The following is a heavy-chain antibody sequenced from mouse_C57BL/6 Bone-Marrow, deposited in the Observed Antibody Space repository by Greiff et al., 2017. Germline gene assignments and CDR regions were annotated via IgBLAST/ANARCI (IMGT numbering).Heavy chain of an antibody. V-gene: IGHV1-74*01. CDR3: AIRLMTTVVATTHYAMDY. D-gene: IGHD1-1*01. CDR1: GYTFTSYW. Sequence: VQLQQPGAELVKPGASVKVSCKASGYTFTSYWMHWVKQRPGQGLEWIGRIHPSDSDTNYNQKFKGKATLTVDKSSSTAYMQLSSLTSEDSAVYYCAIRLMTTVVATTHYAMDYWGQGTSVTVSS. CDR2: IHPSDSDT. J-gene: IGHJ4*01.